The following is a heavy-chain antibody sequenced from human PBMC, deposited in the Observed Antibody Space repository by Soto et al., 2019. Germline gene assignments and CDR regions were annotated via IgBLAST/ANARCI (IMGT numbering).Heavy chain of an antibody. Sequence: GSLRLSCAGSGFTFRSYGMYWVRQAPGKGLEWVAGISYDGSNKYYSDSVKGRFTISRDNPKNTLYLQMNSLRAEDTALYYCAKDQNRAGFIDVVVTGNNGMDVWGQGT. D-gene: IGHD2-21*02. CDR2: ISYDGSNK. CDR3: AKDQNRAGFIDVVVTGNNGMDV. J-gene: IGHJ6*02. CDR1: GFTFRSYG. V-gene: IGHV3-30*18.